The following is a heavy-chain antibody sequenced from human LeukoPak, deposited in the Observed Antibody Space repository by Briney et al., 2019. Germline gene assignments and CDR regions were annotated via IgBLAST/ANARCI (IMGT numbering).Heavy chain of an antibody. CDR3: AKDRESSWVFDRLCFDY. V-gene: IGHV3-23*01. Sequence: GASLRLSCAASGFTFNNYAMSWVRQAPGKGLEWVSLIRGSTYYADSVKGRFTISRDNSQNTLYLQMNSLRAEDTAVYYCAKDRESSWVFDRLCFDYWGQGTLVTVSS. J-gene: IGHJ4*02. CDR1: GFTFNNYA. CDR2: IRGST. D-gene: IGHD3-9*01.